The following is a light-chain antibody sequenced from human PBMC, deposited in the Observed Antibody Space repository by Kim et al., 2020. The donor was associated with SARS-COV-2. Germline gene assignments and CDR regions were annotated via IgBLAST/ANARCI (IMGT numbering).Light chain of an antibody. Sequence: GTVTLTCGLRFGSVSTNHFPSWYQQTPGQGPRTLVYSTSIRSSGVPNRFSGSILGSAAALTITGAQADDESEYYCVLYMGGGISVFGTGTKVTVL. V-gene: IGLV8-61*01. CDR3: VLYMGGGISV. CDR2: STS. J-gene: IGLJ1*01. CDR1: FGSVSTNHF.